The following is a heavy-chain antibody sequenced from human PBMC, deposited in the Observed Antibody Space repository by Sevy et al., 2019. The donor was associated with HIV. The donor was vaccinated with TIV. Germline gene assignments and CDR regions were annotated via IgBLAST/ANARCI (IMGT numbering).Heavy chain of an antibody. D-gene: IGHD4-17*01. Sequence: GGSLRLSCAASGFTFSSYAMSWVRQAPGKGLEWVSSISGTVDNTYYADSVKGRFIISRDNSKNTLYLQMNSLRAEDTAVYYCAKPPWIDLRAIEYWGQGTLVTVSS. CDR2: ISGTVDNT. V-gene: IGHV3-23*01. CDR3: AKPPWIDLRAIEY. CDR1: GFTFSSYA. J-gene: IGHJ4*02.